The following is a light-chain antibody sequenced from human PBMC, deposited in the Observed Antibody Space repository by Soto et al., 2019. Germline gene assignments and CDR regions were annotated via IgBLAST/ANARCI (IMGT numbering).Light chain of an antibody. CDR2: GAS. CDR1: QSINIC. Sequence: IQMTQSPSSLSASVGDSVTVTCRASQSINICLNWYQQKPGKAPTLLIYGASSLQSGVPSRFTGGGSRTDFTLTISSLQPEDFAPYYCQQSYRSPYTFGQGTKLEIK. J-gene: IGKJ2*01. V-gene: IGKV1-39*01. CDR3: QQSYRSPYT.